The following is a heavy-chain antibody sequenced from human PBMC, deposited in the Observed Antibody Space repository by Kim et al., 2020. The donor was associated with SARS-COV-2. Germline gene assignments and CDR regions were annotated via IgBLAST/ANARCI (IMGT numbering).Heavy chain of an antibody. CDR2: IYYSGST. Sequence: SETLSLTCTVSGGSISSGDYYWSWIRQPPGKGLEWIGYIYYSGSTYYNPSLKSRVTISVDTSKNQFSLKLSSVTAADTAAYYCARVVRITIFGVVNHFDYWGQGTLVTVSS. J-gene: IGHJ4*02. CDR1: GGSISSGDYY. V-gene: IGHV4-30-4*01. CDR3: ARVVRITIFGVVNHFDY. D-gene: IGHD3-3*01.